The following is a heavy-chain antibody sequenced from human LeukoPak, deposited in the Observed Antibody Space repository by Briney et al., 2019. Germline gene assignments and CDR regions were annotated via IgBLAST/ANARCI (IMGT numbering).Heavy chain of an antibody. CDR3: ARDRGTDGSDQLDP. CDR1: GGSISSYC. CDR2: ICSSGST. Sequence: SETLSLTCTVSGGSISSYCWIWIRQSAGKGLKWIGRICSSGSTVYNPSLKSRVTISSDMSNNQFSLKLTSVTAADTAVYYCARDRGTDGSDQLDPWGQGILVTVSS. V-gene: IGHV4-4*07. D-gene: IGHD3-10*01. J-gene: IGHJ5*02.